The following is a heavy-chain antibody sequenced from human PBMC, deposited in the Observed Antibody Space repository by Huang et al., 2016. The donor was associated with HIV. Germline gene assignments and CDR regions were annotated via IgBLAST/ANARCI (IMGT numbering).Heavy chain of an antibody. CDR2: INSDGSST. Sequence: EVQLVESGGGLVQPGGSLRLSCAAFGFSISSYWMHWVRQAPGKGVGWVSRINSDGSSTSYADSVKGRFTISRDNAKNTLYLQMNRLRAEDTAVYYCARDPRIQSWLNFFDYWGQGTLVSVSS. J-gene: IGHJ4*02. D-gene: IGHD3-22*01. V-gene: IGHV3-74*01. CDR3: ARDPRIQSWLNFFDY. CDR1: GFSISSYW.